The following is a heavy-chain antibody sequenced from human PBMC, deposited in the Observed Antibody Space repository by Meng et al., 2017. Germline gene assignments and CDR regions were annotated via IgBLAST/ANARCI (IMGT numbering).Heavy chain of an antibody. CDR2: ITGSGDTT. V-gene: IGHV3-23*01. CDR1: GFTFSTYG. Sequence: EVQVLGSGGGLVQPGGSLRLSCAASGFTFSTYGMGWVRQAPGRGLESVSAITGSGDTTFYADSVKGRFTISRDNSKSTLYLQMNSLRAEDTAVYYCVNYPHYYDWSYWGQGTLVTVSS. CDR3: VNYPHYYDWSY. J-gene: IGHJ4*02. D-gene: IGHD3-16*01.